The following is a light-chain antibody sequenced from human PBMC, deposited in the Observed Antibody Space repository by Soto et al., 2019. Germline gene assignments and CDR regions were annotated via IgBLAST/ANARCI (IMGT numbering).Light chain of an antibody. Sequence: DIPMTQSPSTLSASVGDRVTITCRASQSISSWLAWYQQKPGKAPKLLIYKASSLESGVPSRFSGSGSGTEFPLTISSLQPDDFATYYCQQYNSYPSFGGGTKVEIK. CDR2: KAS. CDR1: QSISSW. CDR3: QQYNSYPS. V-gene: IGKV1-5*03. J-gene: IGKJ4*01.